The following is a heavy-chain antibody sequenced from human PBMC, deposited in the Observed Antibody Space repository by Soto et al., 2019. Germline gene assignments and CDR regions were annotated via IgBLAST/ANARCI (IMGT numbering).Heavy chain of an antibody. CDR2: ISGSGGST. CDR3: AKGSVQRLVPWFDP. CDR1: GFTFSSYA. V-gene: IGHV3-23*01. J-gene: IGHJ5*02. D-gene: IGHD6-6*01. Sequence: PGGSLRLSCAASGFTFSSYAMSWVRQAPGKGLEWVSAISGSGGSTYYADSEKGRFTISRDNSKNTLYLQMNSLRAEDTAVYYCAKGSVQRLVPWFDPWGQGTLVTVSS.